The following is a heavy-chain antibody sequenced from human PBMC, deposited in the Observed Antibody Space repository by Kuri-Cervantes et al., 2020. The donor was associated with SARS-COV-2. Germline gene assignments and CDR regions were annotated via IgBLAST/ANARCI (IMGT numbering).Heavy chain of an antibody. D-gene: IGHD5-12*01. CDR1: GYSISSGYY. CDR3: ARGSVGSGYDFGDYYYYGMDV. CDR2: IYHSGST. Sequence: SETLSLTCTVSGYSISSGYYWGWIRQPPGKGLEWIGSIYHSGSTNYNPSLKSRVTVSVDTSKNQFSLKLSSVTAADTAVYYCARGSVGSGYDFGDYYYYGMDVWGQGTTVTVSS. J-gene: IGHJ6*02. V-gene: IGHV4-38-2*02.